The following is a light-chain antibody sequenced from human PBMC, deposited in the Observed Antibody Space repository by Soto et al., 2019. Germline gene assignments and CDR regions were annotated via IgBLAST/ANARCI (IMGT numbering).Light chain of an antibody. CDR2: TNT. V-gene: IGLV1-40*01. Sequence: QTALTQPPSVSGAPGQRVAISCTWGSSNFGAGYDVHWYQQLPGTAPKLLIYTNTNRPSGVPDRFSGSKSGTSASLAITGLQAGDEADYYCQSYDSSLSRYVFGAGTKVTVL. CDR3: QSYDSSLSRYV. J-gene: IGLJ1*01. CDR1: SSNFGAGYD.